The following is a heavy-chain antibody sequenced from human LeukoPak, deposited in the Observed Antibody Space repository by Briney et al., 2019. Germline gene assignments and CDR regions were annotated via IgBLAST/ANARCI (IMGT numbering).Heavy chain of an antibody. Sequence: WASVKVSCKASGYTFTSYGISWVRQAPGQGLEWMGWISAYNGNTNYAQKLQGRVTLTTDTSTSTAYMELRSLRSDDTAVYYCAEINSGSYYGGGDYWGQGTLVTVSS. CDR1: GYTFTSYG. J-gene: IGHJ4*02. CDR3: AEINSGSYYGGGDY. CDR2: ISAYNGNT. V-gene: IGHV1-18*01. D-gene: IGHD1-26*01.